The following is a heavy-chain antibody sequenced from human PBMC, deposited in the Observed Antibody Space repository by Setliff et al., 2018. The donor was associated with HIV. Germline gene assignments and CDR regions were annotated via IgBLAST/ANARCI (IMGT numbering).Heavy chain of an antibody. D-gene: IGHD6-6*01. CDR3: ARTIASRPKYYYYAMDF. Sequence: GESLKISCKGSGYSFTSYWVDWVRQMPGKGLEWMGIIYPDDSDTRYSPSFQDQVTISVDKSISTAYLQWSSLKASDTAMYYCARTIASRPKYYYYAMDFWGQGTTVTVSS. J-gene: IGHJ6*02. CDR1: GYSFTSYW. V-gene: IGHV5-51*01. CDR2: IYPDDSDT.